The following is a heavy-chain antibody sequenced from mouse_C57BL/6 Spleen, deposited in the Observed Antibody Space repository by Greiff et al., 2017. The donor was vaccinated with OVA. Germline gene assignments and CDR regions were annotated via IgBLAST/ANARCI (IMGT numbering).Heavy chain of an antibody. CDR3: ASHYYGSSSYYFDY. D-gene: IGHD1-1*01. J-gene: IGHJ2*01. V-gene: IGHV5-9*01. CDR2: ISGGGGNT. CDR1: GFTFSSYT. Sequence: EVQVVESGGGLVKPGGSLKLSCAASGFTFSSYTMSWVRQTPEKRLEWVATISGGGGNTYYPDSVKGRFTISRDNAKNTLYLQMSSLRSEDTALYYCASHYYGSSSYYFDYWGQGTTLTVSS.